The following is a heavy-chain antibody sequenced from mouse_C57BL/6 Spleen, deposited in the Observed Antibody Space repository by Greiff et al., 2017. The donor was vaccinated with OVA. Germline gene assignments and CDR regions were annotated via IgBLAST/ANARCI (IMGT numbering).Heavy chain of an antibody. Sequence: EVQLQQSGAELVRPGASVKLSCTASGFNIKDDYMHWVKQRPEQGLEWIGWIDPENGDTEYASKFQGKATITADTSSNTAYLQLSSLTSEDTAVYYCTAPLITTVAPFEVWGTGTTVTVSS. CDR1: GFNIKDDY. CDR3: TAPLITTVAPFEV. V-gene: IGHV14-4*01. J-gene: IGHJ1*03. CDR2: IDPENGDT. D-gene: IGHD1-1*01.